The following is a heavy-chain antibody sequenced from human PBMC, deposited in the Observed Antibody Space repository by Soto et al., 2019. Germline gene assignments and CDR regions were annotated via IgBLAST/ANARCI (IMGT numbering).Heavy chain of an antibody. CDR3: ARTSDFWSAYYTSYFDS. CDR2: IYPGDSDT. Sequence: PVESLTISCKASGYIFTRYGIVWVRQMPGKGLEWMGIIYPGDSDTRYSPSFQGQVTISVDKSISTAYLQWSSLKASDTAMYYCARTSDFWSAYYTSYFDSWGQGTMVTVSS. CDR1: GYIFTRYG. D-gene: IGHD3-3*01. V-gene: IGHV5-51*01. J-gene: IGHJ4*02.